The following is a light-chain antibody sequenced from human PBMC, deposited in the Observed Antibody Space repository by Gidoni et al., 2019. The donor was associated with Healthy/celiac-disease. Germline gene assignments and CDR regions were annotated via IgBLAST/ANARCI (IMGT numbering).Light chain of an antibody. Sequence: SYELTQPPSVSVSPGQKARITCSGDALPKQNAYWYQQKPGQAPVPVIYKDSERPSGIPERFSGSSSGTTVTLTISGVQAEDEADYYCQSADSSGTYLWVFGGGTKLTVL. V-gene: IGLV3-25*03. CDR1: ALPKQN. J-gene: IGLJ3*02. CDR3: QSADSSGTYLWV. CDR2: KDS.